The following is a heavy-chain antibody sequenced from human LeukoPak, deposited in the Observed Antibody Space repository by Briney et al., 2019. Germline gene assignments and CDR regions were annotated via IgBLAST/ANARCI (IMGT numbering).Heavy chain of an antibody. Sequence: SETLSLTCIVSGGSISSSSYYWGWIRQPPGKGLEWIGSIYYSGSTYYNPSLKSRVTISVDTSKNQFSLKLSSVTAADTAVYYCARGLRAQYYYYYGMDVWGQGTTVTVSS. J-gene: IGHJ6*02. D-gene: IGHD3-10*01. V-gene: IGHV4-39*07. CDR3: ARGLRAQYYYYYGMDV. CDR1: GGSISSSSYY. CDR2: IYYSGST.